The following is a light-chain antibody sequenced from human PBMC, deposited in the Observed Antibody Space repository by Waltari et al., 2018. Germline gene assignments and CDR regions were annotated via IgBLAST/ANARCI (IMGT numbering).Light chain of an antibody. V-gene: IGLV1-47*01. CDR1: SSNSGSNY. Sequence: QSVLTQPPSASGTPGQRVTIPCSGSSSNSGSNYVYWYRQLPGTAPKLLIYRNYQRPSGVPDRFSGSKSGTSASLAISGLRSEDEADYYCAAWDDSLSGRVFGGGTKLTVL. J-gene: IGLJ3*02. CDR3: AAWDDSLSGRV. CDR2: RNY.